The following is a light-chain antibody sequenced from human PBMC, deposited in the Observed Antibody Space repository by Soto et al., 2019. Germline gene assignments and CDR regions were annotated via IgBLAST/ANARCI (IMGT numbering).Light chain of an antibody. CDR2: GAS. V-gene: IGKV3-20*01. CDR1: QSVSNSY. Sequence: EIVLTQSPGTLSLSPGERATLSCRASQSVSNSYLAWYQQKPGQAPRLLMYGASSRATGIPDKFSGSGSGIDFTLTISRLEPEDFAVYYCQQYGSSPRTFGQGTKVEIK. J-gene: IGKJ1*01. CDR3: QQYGSSPRT.